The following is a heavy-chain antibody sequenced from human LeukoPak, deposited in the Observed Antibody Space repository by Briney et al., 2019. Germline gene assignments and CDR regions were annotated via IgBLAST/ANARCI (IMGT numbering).Heavy chain of an antibody. V-gene: IGHV4-31*03. CDR2: IHYSEST. CDR3: ARVHHERLRLDV. CDR1: GGSINTGDYF. J-gene: IGHJ6*02. Sequence: SETLSLTCTVSGGSINTGDYFWSWIRQHPGKGLEWIGYIHYSESTHYNPSLKTRITISLDRSTNEFSLKLSSVTAADTAVYYCARVHHERLRLDVWGQGTTVTVSS. D-gene: IGHD2-21*02.